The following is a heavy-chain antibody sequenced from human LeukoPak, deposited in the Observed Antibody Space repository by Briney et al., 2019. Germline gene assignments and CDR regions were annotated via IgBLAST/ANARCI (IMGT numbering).Heavy chain of an antibody. V-gene: IGHV3-23*01. CDR1: GFTFSSYA. Sequence: GGSLRLSCAASGFTFSSYAMSWVRQAPGKGLEWVSAISGSGGSTYYADSVKGRFTISRDNSKNTLYLQMNSLRAEDTAVYYCARIYYDFWSGRYLPYYFDYWGQGTLVTVSS. D-gene: IGHD3-3*01. J-gene: IGHJ4*02. CDR2: ISGSGGST. CDR3: ARIYYDFWSGRYLPYYFDY.